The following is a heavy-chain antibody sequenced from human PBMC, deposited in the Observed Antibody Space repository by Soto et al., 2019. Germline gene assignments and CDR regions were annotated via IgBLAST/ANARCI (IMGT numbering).Heavy chain of an antibody. Sequence: GGSVRLSCAVSGFTFSSYSMNWVRQAPGKGLEWVSYISSSSSTIYYADSVKGRFTISRDNAKNSLYLQMNSLRDEDTAVYYCARVNYYDSSGYYGDRTPSGANWGQGTLVTVSS. J-gene: IGHJ4*02. D-gene: IGHD3-22*01. CDR2: ISSSSSTI. CDR1: GFTFSSYS. CDR3: ARVNYYDSSGYYGDRTPSGAN. V-gene: IGHV3-48*02.